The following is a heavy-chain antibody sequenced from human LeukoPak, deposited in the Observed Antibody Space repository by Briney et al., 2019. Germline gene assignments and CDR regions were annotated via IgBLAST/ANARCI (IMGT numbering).Heavy chain of an antibody. CDR3: AVGSYYNVRGDY. V-gene: IGHV4-59*08. CDR1: GASISTYN. CDR2: VYYSGST. Sequence: PSETLSLTCTVSGASISTYNWNWIRQPPGKGLEWIGYVYYSGSTNYNPSLNSRVTISVDTSKNQFSLKLSSVTAADTAVYYCAVGSYYNVRGDYWGQGTLVTVSS. J-gene: IGHJ4*02. D-gene: IGHD3-10*01.